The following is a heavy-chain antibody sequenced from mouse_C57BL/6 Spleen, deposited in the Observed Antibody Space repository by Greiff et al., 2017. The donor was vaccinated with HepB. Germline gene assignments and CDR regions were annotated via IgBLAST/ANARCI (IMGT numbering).Heavy chain of an antibody. D-gene: IGHD1-1*01. CDR2: IDPETGGT. Sequence: QVQLKESGAELVRPGASVTLSCKASGYTFTDYEMHWVKQTPVHGLEWIGAIDPETGGTAYNQKFKGKAILTADKSSSTAYMELRSLTSEDSAVYYCTRYLITTVVAPGFAYWGQGTLVTVSA. CDR1: GYTFTDYE. CDR3: TRYLITTVVAPGFAY. J-gene: IGHJ3*01. V-gene: IGHV1-15*01.